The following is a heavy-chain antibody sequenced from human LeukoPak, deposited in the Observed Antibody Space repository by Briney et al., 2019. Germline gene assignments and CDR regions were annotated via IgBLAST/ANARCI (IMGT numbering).Heavy chain of an antibody. Sequence: GGSLRLSCEPSGFTLNYYWMSWVRQAPGKGLEWVANINQDGSEKYFVDSVKGRFTISRDNAQNSVFLQMDSLRVDDTAVYYCARWVSQYYFDYWGQGTHVTVSS. CDR3: ARWVSQYYFDY. CDR1: GFTLNYYW. J-gene: IGHJ4*02. CDR2: INQDGSEK. V-gene: IGHV3-7*01. D-gene: IGHD2-21*01.